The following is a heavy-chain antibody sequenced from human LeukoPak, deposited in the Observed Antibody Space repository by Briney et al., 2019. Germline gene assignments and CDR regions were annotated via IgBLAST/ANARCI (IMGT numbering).Heavy chain of an antibody. D-gene: IGHD4-17*01. V-gene: IGHV1-2*06. CDR2: INPNGGGT. Sequence: GASVKVSCKASGYTFTGYYMHWVRQAPGQGLEWMGRINPNGGGTNYAQKFQVRVTMTRDTSISTAYMELSRLRSDDTAVYYCAPMLHYGDFDYWGQGTLVSVSS. CDR1: GYTFTGYY. CDR3: APMLHYGDFDY. J-gene: IGHJ4*02.